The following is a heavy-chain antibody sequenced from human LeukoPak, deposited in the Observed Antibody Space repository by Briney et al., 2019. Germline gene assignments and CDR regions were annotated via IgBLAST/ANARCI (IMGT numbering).Heavy chain of an antibody. CDR1: GGSISSSTYY. J-gene: IGHJ6*03. V-gene: IGHV4-39*01. CDR2: IYYSGRT. Sequence: SETLSLTCTVSGGSISSSTYYWGWIRQPPGKGLEWIGSIYYSGRTHYNPSLKIRVTISVDTSKNQFSLKLSSVTAADTAVYYCARRKIAVAGYMDVWGKGTAVTVSS. CDR3: ARRKIAVAGYMDV. D-gene: IGHD6-13*01.